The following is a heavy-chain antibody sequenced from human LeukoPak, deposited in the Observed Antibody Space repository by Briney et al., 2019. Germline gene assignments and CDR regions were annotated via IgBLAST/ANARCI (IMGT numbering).Heavy chain of an antibody. CDR2: INAGNGNT. J-gene: IGHJ3*02. V-gene: IGHV1-3*01. CDR1: GYTFTSYA. Sequence: ASVKVSCKASGYTFTSYAMHWVRQAPGQRLEWMGWINAGNGNTKYSQKFQGRVTITRDTSASTAYMELSRLRSDDTAVYYCARDGPGTDAFDIWGQGTMVTVSS. D-gene: IGHD1-1*01. CDR3: ARDGPGTDAFDI.